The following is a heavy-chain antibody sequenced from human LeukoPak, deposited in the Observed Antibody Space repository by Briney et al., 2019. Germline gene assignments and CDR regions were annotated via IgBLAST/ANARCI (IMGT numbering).Heavy chain of an antibody. CDR1: GGSISSSSYY. CDR2: IYYNGRT. J-gene: IGHJ3*02. D-gene: IGHD4-23*01. CDR3: AGKSYDDYGGNSVRAFDI. V-gene: IGHV4-39*07. Sequence: SETLSLTCTVSGGSISSSSYYWGWIRQPPGKGLEWIGTIYYNGRTYYNPSLKSRLTISVDTSKNQFSLKLSSMTAADTAVYYCAGKSYDDYGGNSVRAFDIWGQGTMVTVSS.